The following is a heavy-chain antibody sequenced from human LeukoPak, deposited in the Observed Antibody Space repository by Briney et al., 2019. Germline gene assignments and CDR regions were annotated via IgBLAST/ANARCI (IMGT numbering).Heavy chain of an antibody. V-gene: IGHV3-48*03. CDR2: ISSSGSTI. Sequence: PGGSLRLSCAASGFTFSSYEMNWVRQAPGKGLGWVSYISSSGSTIYYADSVKGRFTISRDNAKNSLYLQMSSLRAEDTAVYYCAREHCTNGVCYDVFDIWGQGTMVTVSS. CDR1: GFTFSSYE. J-gene: IGHJ3*02. D-gene: IGHD2-8*01. CDR3: AREHCTNGVCYDVFDI.